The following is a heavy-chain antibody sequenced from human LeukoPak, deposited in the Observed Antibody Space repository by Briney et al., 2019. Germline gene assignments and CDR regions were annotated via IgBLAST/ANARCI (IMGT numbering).Heavy chain of an antibody. CDR3: ASGRSTSGMYYDNEYYMDV. D-gene: IGHD2-2*01. Sequence: ASVKVSCKASGYTFTSYYMRWVRQAPGQGLEWMGWINPNSGGTNYAQKLQGRVTMTRATSISTAYMELSRLRSEDTAVDYCASGRSTSGMYYDNEYYMDVWGKGRTVTISS. CDR1: GYTFTSYY. V-gene: IGHV1-2*02. CDR2: INPNSGGT. J-gene: IGHJ6*03.